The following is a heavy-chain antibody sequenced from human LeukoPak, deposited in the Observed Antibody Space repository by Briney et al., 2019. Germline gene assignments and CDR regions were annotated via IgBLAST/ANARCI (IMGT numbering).Heavy chain of an antibody. CDR3: ARDVGRGVADY. J-gene: IGHJ4*02. CDR1: GYTFTSYD. Sequence: ASVKVSCKASGYTFTSYDINWVRQATGQGLEWMGWMNPNSGNTGYAQEFQGRVTITRDTSASTAYMELSSLRSEDMAVYYCARDVGRGVADYWGQGTLVTVSS. D-gene: IGHD3-10*01. CDR2: MNPNSGNT. V-gene: IGHV1-8*01.